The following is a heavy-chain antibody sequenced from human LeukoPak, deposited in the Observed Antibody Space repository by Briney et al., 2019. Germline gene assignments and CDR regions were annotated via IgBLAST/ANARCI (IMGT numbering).Heavy chain of an antibody. J-gene: IGHJ3*02. D-gene: IGHD6-19*01. CDR3: ARDQAVAGNDAFDI. V-gene: IGHV1-46*01. CDR1: GYTFPSYF. Sequence: ASVKVSCKASGYTFPSYFMHWVRQAPGQGLEWMGIINPTGGSTTYAQKFQGRVTMTRDTSTSTVYMELSSLRSEDTAVYYCARDQAVAGNDAFDIWGQGTMVSVSS. CDR2: INPTGGST.